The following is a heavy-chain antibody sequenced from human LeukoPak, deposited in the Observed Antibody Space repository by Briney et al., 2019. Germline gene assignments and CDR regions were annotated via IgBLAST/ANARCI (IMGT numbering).Heavy chain of an antibody. J-gene: IGHJ5*02. CDR2: INPSGGSS. CDR1: GYTFTSYC. Sequence: ASVKVSCKASGYTFTSYCMHWVRQAPGQGLGRMGIINPSGGSSSYTQKFQGRVTMTRDMSTSTVYMELSSLKSEDTAVYYCAVTRYCSSTSCYGNWFDPWGQGTLVTVSS. D-gene: IGHD2-2*01. CDR3: AVTRYCSSTSCYGNWFDP. V-gene: IGHV1-46*01.